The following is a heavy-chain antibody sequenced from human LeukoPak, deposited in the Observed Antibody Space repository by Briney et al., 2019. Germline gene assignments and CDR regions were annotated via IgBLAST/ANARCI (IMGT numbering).Heavy chain of an antibody. CDR2: ISAYNGNT. Sequence: ASVKVSCKASGYIFTSYGISWVRQAPGQGLEWMGWISAYNGNTNYAQKLQGRVTMTTDTSTSTAYMELRSLRSDDTAVYYCARLVATRKNGWFDPWGQGTLITVSS. CDR3: ARLVATRKNGWFDP. D-gene: IGHD5-12*01. J-gene: IGHJ5*02. CDR1: GYIFTSYG. V-gene: IGHV1-18*01.